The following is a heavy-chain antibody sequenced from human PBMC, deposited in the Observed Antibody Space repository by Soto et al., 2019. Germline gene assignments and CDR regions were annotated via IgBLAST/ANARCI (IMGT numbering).Heavy chain of an antibody. D-gene: IGHD6-25*01. CDR3: ARHKDAGSDRGGMDV. CDR2: VHYSGST. J-gene: IGHJ6*02. CDR1: GGSISNFY. V-gene: IGHV4-59*08. Sequence: QVQLQESGPGLVKPSETLSLTCTVSGGSISNFYWTWIRQPPGKGLEWIGNVHYSGSTNYNPSVKGRVTTPVNTAKNQLSLNLCFVTAADTAVYYCARHKDAGSDRGGMDVWGQGTTVTVSS.